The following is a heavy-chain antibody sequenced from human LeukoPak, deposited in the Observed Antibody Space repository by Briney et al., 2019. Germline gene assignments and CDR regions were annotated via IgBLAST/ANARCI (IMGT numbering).Heavy chain of an antibody. CDR2: ISAYNGNT. J-gene: IGHJ4*02. D-gene: IGHD3-10*01. CDR3: ATRGKSGSYYA. Sequence: GASVKVSCKASGYTFTSYGISWVRQAPGQGLEWMGWISAYNGNTNYAQKFQGRVTMTRDTSISTAYMELSRLRSDDTAVYYCATRGKSGSYYAGGQGTLVTVSS. V-gene: IGHV1-18*01. CDR1: GYTFTSYG.